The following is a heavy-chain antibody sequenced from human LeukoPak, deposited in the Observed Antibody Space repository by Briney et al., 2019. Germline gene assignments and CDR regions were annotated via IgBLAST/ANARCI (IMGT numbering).Heavy chain of an antibody. Sequence: QPGGSLRLSCAASGFTFSTYAMHWVRQAPGKGLEWMAVISYDGTKKYYADSVKGRFTISRDNFKNVLYLQMNSLRAEDTAVYYCARGRVSRPMTPPDYWGQGTLVTVSS. J-gene: IGHJ4*02. CDR1: GFTFSTYA. D-gene: IGHD3-22*01. CDR3: ARGRVSRPMTPPDY. V-gene: IGHV3-30*04. CDR2: ISYDGTKK.